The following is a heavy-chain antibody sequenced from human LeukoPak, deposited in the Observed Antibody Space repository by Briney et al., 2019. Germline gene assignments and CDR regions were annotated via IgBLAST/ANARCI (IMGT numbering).Heavy chain of an antibody. Sequence: GGSLRLSCAASGFTVSSNYMSWVRQAPGKGLEWVSVIYSGGSTYYADSVKGRFTISRDNAKNRVYLRMNSLRDDDTAVYFCAREAAVGPAFFDYWGQGTLVSVSS. V-gene: IGHV3-53*01. CDR2: IYSGGST. CDR3: AREAAVGPAFFDY. D-gene: IGHD3-3*02. J-gene: IGHJ4*02. CDR1: GFTVSSNY.